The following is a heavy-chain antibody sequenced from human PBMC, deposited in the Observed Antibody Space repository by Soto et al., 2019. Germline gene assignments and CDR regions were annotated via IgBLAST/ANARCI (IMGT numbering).Heavy chain of an antibody. Sequence: SETLSLTCAVSGGSISSGGYSWSWIRQPPGKGLEWIGYIYHSGSTYYNPSLKSRVTISVDRSKNQFSLKLSSVTAADTAVYYCARAASLCSGGSCHLDSFDYWGQGTLVTVSS. J-gene: IGHJ4*02. CDR1: GGSISSGGYS. V-gene: IGHV4-30-2*01. D-gene: IGHD2-15*01. CDR2: IYHSGST. CDR3: ARAASLCSGGSCHLDSFDY.